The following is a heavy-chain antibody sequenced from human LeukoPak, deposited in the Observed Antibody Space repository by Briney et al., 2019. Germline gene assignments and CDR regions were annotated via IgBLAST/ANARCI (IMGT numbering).Heavy chain of an antibody. CDR3: ARVGSSL. CDR1: VVTPSMYE. Sequence: GGSLRLSCAPSVVTPSMYEVNWGPHAPGEGLECVSYISSRGRTIYYADSAKGRSTISRDNAKNSLYLQINSLRAEDTAVYYCARVGSSLWGRGTLVTVSS. J-gene: IGHJ2*01. CDR2: ISSRGRTI. D-gene: IGHD3-16*01. V-gene: IGHV3-48*03.